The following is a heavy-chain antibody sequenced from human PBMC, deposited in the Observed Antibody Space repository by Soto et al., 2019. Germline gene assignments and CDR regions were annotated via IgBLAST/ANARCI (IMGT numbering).Heavy chain of an antibody. J-gene: IGHJ3*02. V-gene: IGHV1-18*04. Sequence: ASVKVSCKASGYTFTSYGISWVRQAPGQGLEWMGWISAYNGNTNYAQKLQGRVTMTTDTSTSTAYMELRSLRSDDTAVYYCARDSNPAWLLHMDAFDIWGQGTMVTVSS. CDR1: GYTFTSYG. CDR2: ISAYNGNT. CDR3: ARDSNPAWLLHMDAFDI. D-gene: IGHD3-22*01.